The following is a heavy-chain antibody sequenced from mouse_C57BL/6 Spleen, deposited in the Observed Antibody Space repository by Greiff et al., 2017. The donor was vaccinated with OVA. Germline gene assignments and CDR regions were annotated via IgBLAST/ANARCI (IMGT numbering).Heavy chain of an antibody. Sequence: QVQLQQSGAELVKPGASVKLSCKASGYTFTSYWMQWVKQRPGQGLEWIGEIDPSDSYTNYNQKFKGKATLTVDTSSSTAYMQLSSLTSEDSAVYYCARGDSSGYGYFDDWGQGTTLTVSS. D-gene: IGHD3-2*02. V-gene: IGHV1-50*01. CDR1: GYTFTSYW. J-gene: IGHJ2*01. CDR2: IDPSDSYT. CDR3: ARGDSSGYGYFDD.